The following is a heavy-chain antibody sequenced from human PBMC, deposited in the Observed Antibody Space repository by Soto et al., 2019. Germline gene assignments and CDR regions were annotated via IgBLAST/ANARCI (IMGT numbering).Heavy chain of an antibody. CDR2: IYHSGRT. D-gene: IGHD1-1*01. CDR3: ARILTTYRYYYYGMDV. J-gene: IGHJ6*02. Sequence: PSETLSLTCAVSGGSISSSNWWSWVRQPPGKGLEWIGEIYHSGRTNYNPSLKSRVTISVDKSKNQFSLKLSSVTAADTAVYYWARILTTYRYYYYGMDVWGQGTTVTVSS. CDR1: GGSISSSNW. V-gene: IGHV4-4*02.